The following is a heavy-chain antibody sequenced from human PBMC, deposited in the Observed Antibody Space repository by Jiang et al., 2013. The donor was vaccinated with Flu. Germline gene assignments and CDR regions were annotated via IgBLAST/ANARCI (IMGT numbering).Heavy chain of an antibody. CDR1: GGSISSYY. J-gene: IGHJ6*02. CDR3: ARALAVAPLYYYYYGMDV. V-gene: IGHV4-4*07. CDR2: IYTSGST. D-gene: IGHD6-19*01. Sequence: PGLVKPSETLSLTCTVSGGSISSYYWSWIRQPAGKGLEWIGRIYTSGSTNYNPSLKSRVTMSVDTSKNQFSLKLSSVTAADTAVYYCARALAVAPLYYYYYGMDVWGQGTTVTVSS.